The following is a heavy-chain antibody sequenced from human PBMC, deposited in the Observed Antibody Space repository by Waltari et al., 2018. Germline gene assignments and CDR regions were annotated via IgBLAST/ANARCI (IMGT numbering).Heavy chain of an antibody. Sequence: QVQLQESGPGLVKPSETLSLTCAVSGYSISSGYYWGWIRQPPGKGLEWIGSIYHSGSTYYNPSLKSRVTISVDTSKNQFSLKLSSVTAADTAVYYCARATTVTDAFDIWGQGTMVTVSS. CDR1: GYSISSGYY. CDR2: IYHSGST. CDR3: ARATTVTDAFDI. V-gene: IGHV4-38-2*01. D-gene: IGHD4-17*01. J-gene: IGHJ3*02.